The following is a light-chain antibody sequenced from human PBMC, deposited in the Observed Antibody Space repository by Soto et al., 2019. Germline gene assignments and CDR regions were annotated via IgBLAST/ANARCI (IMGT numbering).Light chain of an antibody. CDR2: DVN. CDR1: SSDVGAYNY. CDR3: SSYTTSSTLV. V-gene: IGLV2-14*01. Sequence: QSALTQPASVSGSPGQSITISCTGTSSDVGAYNYVSWYQQHPGKAPKLMIYDVNTRPSGVSNRFSGSKSGNTASLTISGLQAEDESDYYCSSYTTSSTLVFGRGTKLTVL. J-gene: IGLJ2*01.